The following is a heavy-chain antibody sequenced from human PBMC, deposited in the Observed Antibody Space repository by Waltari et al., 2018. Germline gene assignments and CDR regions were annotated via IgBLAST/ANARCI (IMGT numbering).Heavy chain of an antibody. J-gene: IGHJ5*02. CDR3: AREKFVVPANSWFDP. D-gene: IGHD2-2*01. CDR2: IKPDGSET. V-gene: IGHV3-7*01. CDR1: GFTFSSYW. Sequence: EVQLVESGGGLVQPGRSLRLSCAASGFTFSSYWMPWVRQAPGKGLEWVANIKPDGSETNYVDSVEGRFTISRDNAKNSLYLQMNSLRAEDSAVYYCAREKFVVPANSWFDPWGQGTLVTVSS.